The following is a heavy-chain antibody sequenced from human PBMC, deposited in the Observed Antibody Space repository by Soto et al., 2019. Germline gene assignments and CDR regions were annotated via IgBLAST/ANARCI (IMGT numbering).Heavy chain of an antibody. CDR2: ISAYNGNT. CDR1: GYTFTSYG. D-gene: IGHD3-10*01. J-gene: IGHJ4*02. CDR3: AGDWGLWYGSVSPQFDY. V-gene: IGHV1-18*01. Sequence: QVQLVQSGAEVKKPGASVKVSCKASGYTFTSYGISWVRQAPGQGLEWMGWISAYNGNTNYAQKLQGRVTMTTDTSTSTVYMELRSLRSDETAVYYCAGDWGLWYGSVSPQFDYWGQGTLVTVSS.